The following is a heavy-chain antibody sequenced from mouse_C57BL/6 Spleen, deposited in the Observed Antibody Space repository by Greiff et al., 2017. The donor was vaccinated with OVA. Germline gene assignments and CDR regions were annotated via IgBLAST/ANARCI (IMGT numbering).Heavy chain of an antibody. CDR1: GYTFTSYW. CDR2: IDPSDSYT. D-gene: IGHD1-1*01. V-gene: IGHV1-69*01. J-gene: IGHJ2*03. CDR3: ARGTVVATDYFDY. Sequence: VQLQQPGAELVMPGASVKLSCKASGYTFTSYWMHWVKQRPGQGLEWIGEIDPSDSYTNYKQKFKGKSTLTVDKSSSPAYMQLSCLTSEGSAVSYCARGTVVATDYFDYWGQGASLTGSS.